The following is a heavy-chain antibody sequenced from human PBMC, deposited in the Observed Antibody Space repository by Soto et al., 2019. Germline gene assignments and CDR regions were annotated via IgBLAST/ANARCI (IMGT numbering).Heavy chain of an antibody. J-gene: IGHJ3*02. V-gene: IGHV1-46*03. CDR3: ARGDYYDSSGYSQVGAFDI. Sequence: ASVKVSCKESGYTFTSYYMRWVRQAPRQGLEWMGIINPSGGSTSYAQKFQGRVTMTRDTPTSTVYMELSSLRSEDTAVYYCARGDYYDSSGYSQVGAFDIWGQGTMVTVSS. D-gene: IGHD3-22*01. CDR1: GYTFTSYY. CDR2: INPSGGST.